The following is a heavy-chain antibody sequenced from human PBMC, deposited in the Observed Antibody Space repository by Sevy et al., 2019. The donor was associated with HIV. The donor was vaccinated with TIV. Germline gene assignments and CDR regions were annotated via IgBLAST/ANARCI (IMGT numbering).Heavy chain of an antibody. J-gene: IGHJ4*02. CDR3: ARGPGYYDSSGYRRDFDY. D-gene: IGHD3-22*01. CDR2: IYSGGST. V-gene: IGHV3-53*01. CDR1: GFTVSSNY. Sequence: GGSLRLSCAASGFTVSSNYMSWVRQAPGKGLEWVSVIYSGGSTYYADSVKGRFTISRDNSKNTLYLQMNSLRADDTAVYYCARGPGYYDSSGYRRDFDYWGQGTLVTVSS.